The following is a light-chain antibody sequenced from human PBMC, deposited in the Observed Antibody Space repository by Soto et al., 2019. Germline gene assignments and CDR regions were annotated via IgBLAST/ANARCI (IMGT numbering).Light chain of an antibody. CDR2: DAS. CDR1: QSVSSY. Sequence: IVLTQSPATLPLSPGERATLSCRASQSVSSYLAWYQQKPGQAPRLLIYDASNRATGIPARFSGSGSGTDFTLTISSLEPEDFAVYYCQQRSNWPSITFGQGTRLEIK. J-gene: IGKJ5*01. CDR3: QQRSNWPSIT. V-gene: IGKV3-11*01.